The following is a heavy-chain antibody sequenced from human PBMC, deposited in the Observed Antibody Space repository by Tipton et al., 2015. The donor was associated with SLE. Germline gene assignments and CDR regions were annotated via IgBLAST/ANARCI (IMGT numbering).Heavy chain of an antibody. D-gene: IGHD2-21*01. J-gene: IGHJ5*02. V-gene: IGHV4-34*01. CDR2: INQSRGT. CDR3: AREVVVIPNWFDP. CDR1: GGSFSDYL. Sequence: TLSLTCAVYGGSFSDYLWSWVRRPPGKGLQWIGDINQSRGTNYNPSLKSRVTISLDTSKNQFSLKLSSVTAADTAVYYCAREVVVIPNWFDPWGQGTLVTVSS.